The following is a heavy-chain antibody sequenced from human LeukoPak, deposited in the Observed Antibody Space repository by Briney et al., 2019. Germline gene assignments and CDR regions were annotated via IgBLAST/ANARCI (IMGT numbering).Heavy chain of an antibody. V-gene: IGHV1-46*01. CDR3: ARGLENDYGGNSYFQH. CDR2: INPSGGST. CDR1: GYTFTSYY. J-gene: IGHJ1*01. Sequence: GASVKVSCKASGYTFTSYYMHWVRQAPGQGLEWMGIINPSGGSTSYAQKFQGRVTITRDTSTSTVYMELSSLRSEDTAVYYCARGLENDYGGNSYFQHWGQGTLVTVSS. D-gene: IGHD4-23*01.